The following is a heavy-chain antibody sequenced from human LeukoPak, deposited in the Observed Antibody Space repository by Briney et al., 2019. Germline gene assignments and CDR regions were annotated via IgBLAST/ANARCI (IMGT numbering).Heavy chain of an antibody. J-gene: IGHJ4*02. D-gene: IGHD2-2*01. CDR1: GGSISSSSYY. CDR2: IYYSGST. V-gene: IGHV4-39*01. Sequence: PSETLSLTCTVSGGSISSSSYYWGWIRQPPGKGLEWIGSIYYSGSTYYNPSLKSRVTISVDTSKNQFSLKLSSVTAADTAVYYCARHLEEVWDIVVVPAATPFDYWGQGALVTVSS. CDR3: ARHLEEVWDIVVVPAATPFDY.